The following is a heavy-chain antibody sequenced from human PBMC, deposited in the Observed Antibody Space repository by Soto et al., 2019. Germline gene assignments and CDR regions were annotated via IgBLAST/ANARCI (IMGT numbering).Heavy chain of an antibody. CDR1: GGSISSYY. CDR3: ARERGVGTPRHYYYYGMDV. V-gene: IGHV4-59*01. CDR2: IYYSGST. J-gene: IGHJ6*02. Sequence: ETLCLTFTVSGGSISSYYWSGMRQPPGKGLEWIGYIYYSGSTNYNPSLKSRVTISVDTSKNQFSLKLSSVTAADTAVYYCARERGVGTPRHYYYYGMDVWGQGTTVTVSS. D-gene: IGHD2-15*01.